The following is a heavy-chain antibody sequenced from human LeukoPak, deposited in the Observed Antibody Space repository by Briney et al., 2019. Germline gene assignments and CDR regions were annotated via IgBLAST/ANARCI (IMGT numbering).Heavy chain of an antibody. V-gene: IGHV4-59*01. Sequence: PSETLSLTCTVSGGSISNNYWGWIRQPPGKRLEWIGYIFYSGSTNYNPSLKRRVTISVDTYKNQYPLKLNSVTAADTAVYYCARDAALSGSYDYWGPGTLVTVPS. CDR2: IFYSGST. D-gene: IGHD1-26*01. J-gene: IGHJ4*02. CDR1: GGSISNNY. CDR3: ARDAALSGSYDY.